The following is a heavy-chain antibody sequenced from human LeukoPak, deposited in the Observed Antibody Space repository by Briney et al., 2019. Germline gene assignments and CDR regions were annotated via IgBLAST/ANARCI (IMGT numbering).Heavy chain of an antibody. D-gene: IGHD3-10*01. V-gene: IGHV3-23*01. CDR2: ISGSGGST. CDR1: GFTFSSYA. Sequence: PGGSLRLSCAASGFTFSSYAMSWVRQAPGKGLEWVSAISGSGGSTYYADSVKGRFTISRDNSKNTLYLQMNSLRAEDTAVYYCAKEGYYYGSGESYYYMDVWGKGTTVTISS. CDR3: AKEGYYYGSGESYYYMDV. J-gene: IGHJ6*03.